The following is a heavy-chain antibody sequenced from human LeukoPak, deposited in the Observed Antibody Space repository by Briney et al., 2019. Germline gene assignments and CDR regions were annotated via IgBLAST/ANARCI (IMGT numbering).Heavy chain of an antibody. CDR3: AREPDIVATSWFDP. D-gene: IGHD5-12*01. J-gene: IGHJ5*02. CDR1: GYTFTSYG. Sequence: ASVKVSCKASGYTFTSYGISWVRQAPGQGLEWMGWISAYNGNTNYAQKLQGRVTMTTDTSTSTAYMELRSLRSDDTAVCYCAREPDIVATSWFDPWGQGTLVTVSS. V-gene: IGHV1-18*01. CDR2: ISAYNGNT.